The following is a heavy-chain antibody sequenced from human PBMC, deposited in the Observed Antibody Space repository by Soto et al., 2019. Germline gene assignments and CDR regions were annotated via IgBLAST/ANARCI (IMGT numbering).Heavy chain of an antibody. CDR1: GFSITTNGAG. CDR3: AHRGESVAPRPIEFFDY. CDR2: IYWDGDK. J-gene: IGHJ4*02. Sequence: QITLKESGPTLVKPTQTLTLTCTFSGFSITTNGAGVGWIRQPPGKALEWLALIYWDGDKRYSPSLSSRLTIPGDTSKHQVVLTMTHMDPMDSATYFCAHRGESVAPRPIEFFDYWGQGTLVTVSS. V-gene: IGHV2-5*02. D-gene: IGHD6-6*01.